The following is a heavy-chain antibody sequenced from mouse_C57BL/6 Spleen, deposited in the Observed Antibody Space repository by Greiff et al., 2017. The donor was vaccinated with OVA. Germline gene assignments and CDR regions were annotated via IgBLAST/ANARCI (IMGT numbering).Heavy chain of an antibody. CDR1: GFTIKDDY. J-gene: IGHJ3*01. V-gene: IGHV14-4*01. CDR3: TTYCYGSSPFAY. CDR2: IDPENGDT. D-gene: IGHD1-1*01. Sequence: EVQLQQSGAELVRPGASVKLSCTASGFTIKDDYMHWVKQRPEQGLEWIGWIDPENGDTGYAPKFQGKATITADTSSNTAYLQLSSLTSEDTAVYYCTTYCYGSSPFAYWGQGTLVTVSA.